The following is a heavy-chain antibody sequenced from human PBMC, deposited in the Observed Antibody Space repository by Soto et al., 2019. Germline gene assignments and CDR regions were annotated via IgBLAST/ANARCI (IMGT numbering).Heavy chain of an antibody. CDR1: GFTFSSYA. V-gene: IGHV3-23*01. D-gene: IGHD1-26*01. CDR3: AREPPFKYGYYYGMDV. J-gene: IGHJ6*02. CDR2: ISGSGGST. Sequence: GGSLRLSCAASGFTFSSYAMSWVRQAPGKGLEWVSAISGSGGSTYYADSVKGRFTISRDNSKNTLYLQMNSLRAEDTAVYYCAREPPFKYGYYYGMDVWGQGTTVTVSS.